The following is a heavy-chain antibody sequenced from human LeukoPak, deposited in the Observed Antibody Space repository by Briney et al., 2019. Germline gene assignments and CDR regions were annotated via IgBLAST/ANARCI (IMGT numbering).Heavy chain of an antibody. CDR1: GFTFSSYS. V-gene: IGHV3-21*01. Sequence: GGSLRLSCAASGFTFSSYSMNWVRQAPGKGLEWVSSISSSSSYIYYADSVKGRFTISRDNAKNSLYLQMNSLRAEDTAVYYCARDGLSYDFWSGYFYYYYGMDVWGQGTTVTVSS. D-gene: IGHD3-3*01. CDR2: ISSSSSYI. CDR3: ARDGLSYDFWSGYFYYYYGMDV. J-gene: IGHJ6*02.